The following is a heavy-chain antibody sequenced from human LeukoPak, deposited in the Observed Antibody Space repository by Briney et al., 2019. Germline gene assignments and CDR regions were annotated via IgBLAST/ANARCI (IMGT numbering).Heavy chain of an antibody. CDR2: ISGSGGST. CDR3: ARDQYYYGSGSTQYYYGMDV. Sequence: GGSLRLSCAASGFTFSSYAMSWVRQAPGKGLEWVSAISGSGGSTYYADSVKGRFTISRDNSKNTLYLQMNSLRAEDTAVYYCARDQYYYGSGSTQYYYGMDVWGQGTTVTVSS. J-gene: IGHJ6*02. V-gene: IGHV3-23*01. CDR1: GFTFSSYA. D-gene: IGHD3-10*01.